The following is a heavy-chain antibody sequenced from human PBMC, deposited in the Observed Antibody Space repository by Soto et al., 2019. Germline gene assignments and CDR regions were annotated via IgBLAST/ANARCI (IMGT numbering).Heavy chain of an antibody. CDR2: INHSGST. D-gene: IGHD2-15*01. Sequence: PSETLSLTCAVYGGSFSGYSWRWVRKPAGTGLEWIGEINHSGSTNYNPHLKSRVTISVDTSQKQFSLQLSCVSAADTAVYYRARGGDGGLPSPGGFDHWGKGNLVS. J-gene: IGHJ4*02. V-gene: IGHV4-34*01. CDR3: ARGGDGGLPSPGGFDH. CDR1: GGSFSGYS.